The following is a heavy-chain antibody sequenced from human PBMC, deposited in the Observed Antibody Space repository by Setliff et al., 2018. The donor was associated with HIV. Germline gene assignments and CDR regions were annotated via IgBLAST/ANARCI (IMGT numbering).Heavy chain of an antibody. J-gene: IGHJ4*02. CDR3: AKDRWGGKPYYFDY. V-gene: IGHV3-33*06. Sequence: GGSLRLSCAASGFTFSRYGMHWVRQAPGKGLEWVAGIWYDGSNKYYADSVKGRFTISRDNSKNTLYLQMNSLRAEDTAVYYCAKDRWGGKPYYFDYWGQGTLVTVSS. CDR2: IWYDGSNK. D-gene: IGHD7-27*01. CDR1: GFTFSRYG.